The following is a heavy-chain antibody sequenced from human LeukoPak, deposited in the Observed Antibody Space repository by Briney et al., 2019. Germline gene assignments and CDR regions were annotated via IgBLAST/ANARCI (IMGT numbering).Heavy chain of an antibody. CDR1: GGSISSGGYY. CDR3: ARREEYSSASWVVGPWKY. Sequence: SETLSLTCTVSGGSISSGGYYWSWIRQHPGKGLEWIGYIYYSGSTYYNPSLKSRVTISVDTSKNQFSLKLSSVTAADTAVYYCARREEYSSASWVVGPWKYWGQGTLVTVSS. V-gene: IGHV4-31*03. CDR2: IYYSGST. D-gene: IGHD6-6*01. J-gene: IGHJ4*02.